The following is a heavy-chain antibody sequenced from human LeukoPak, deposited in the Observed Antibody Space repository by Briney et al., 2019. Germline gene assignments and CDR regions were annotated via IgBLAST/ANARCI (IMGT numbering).Heavy chain of an antibody. V-gene: IGHV3-30*04. CDR1: RFTFSSYA. CDR2: ISYDGGNK. D-gene: IGHD6-19*01. Sequence: GRSLRLSCAASRFTFSSYAMHWVRQAPGKGLQWVAVISYDGGNKYYADSVKGRFTISRDNSKNTLYLQMNSLRAEDTAVYYCARDRGYSSGWPNFDYWGQGTLVTVSS. J-gene: IGHJ4*02. CDR3: ARDRGYSSGWPNFDY.